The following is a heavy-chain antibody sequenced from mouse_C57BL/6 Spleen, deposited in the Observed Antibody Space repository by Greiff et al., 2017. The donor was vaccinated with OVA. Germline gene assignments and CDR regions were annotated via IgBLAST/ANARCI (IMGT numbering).Heavy chain of an antibody. J-gene: IGHJ2*01. Sequence: QVQLQQSGPELVKPGASVKISCKASGYAFSSSWMNWVKQRPGKGLEWIGRIYPGDGDTNYNGKFKGKATLTADKSSSTAYMQLSSLTSEDSAVYFCARSGDGYCIDYWGQGTTLTVSS. V-gene: IGHV1-82*01. CDR2: IYPGDGDT. CDR3: ARSGDGYCIDY. CDR1: GYAFSSSW. D-gene: IGHD2-3*01.